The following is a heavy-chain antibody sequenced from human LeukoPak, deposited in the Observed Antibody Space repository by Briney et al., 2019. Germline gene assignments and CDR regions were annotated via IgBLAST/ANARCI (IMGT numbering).Heavy chain of an antibody. CDR2: ISAYNGNT. V-gene: IGHV1-18*01. Sequence: ASVKVSCKASGYTFISFGISWVRQAPGQGLEWMGWISAYNGNTNYAQKLQGRVTMTTDTSTSTAYMELRSLRSDDTAVYYCARVIGDTIFGVVTEYYFDYWGQGTLVTVSS. CDR3: ARVIGDTIFGVVTEYYFDY. J-gene: IGHJ4*02. D-gene: IGHD3-3*01. CDR1: GYTFISFG.